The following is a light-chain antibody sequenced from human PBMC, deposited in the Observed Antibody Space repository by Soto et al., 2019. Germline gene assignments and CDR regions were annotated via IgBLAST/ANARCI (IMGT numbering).Light chain of an antibody. Sequence: QSVLTQPPSVSGAPGQRVTISCTGSSSNIGAGYDVHWYQQLPGTAPKLLIYGNSNRPSGVPDRFSGSKSGTSASLAITGLQAEDEAEYYCQSFDSSPNGFCVFGGGTKLTVL. CDR1: SSNIGAGYD. CDR2: GNS. V-gene: IGLV1-40*01. J-gene: IGLJ3*02. CDR3: QSFDSSPNGFCV.